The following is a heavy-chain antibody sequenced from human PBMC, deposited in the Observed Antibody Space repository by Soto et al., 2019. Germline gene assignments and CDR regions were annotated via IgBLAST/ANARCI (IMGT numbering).Heavy chain of an antibody. D-gene: IGHD6-13*01. V-gene: IGHV3-53*01. CDR2: IYSGGST. Sequence: EVQLVESGGGLIQPGGSLRLSCAASGFTVSSHYMSWVRQAPGKGLEWVSVIYSGGSTYYADSVKGRFTISRDNSKNTLYLQMNSLRAEDTAVYYCARGARIYSSSWATEPYYGMDVWGQGTTVTVSS. CDR1: GFTVSSHY. CDR3: ARGARIYSSSWATEPYYGMDV. J-gene: IGHJ6*02.